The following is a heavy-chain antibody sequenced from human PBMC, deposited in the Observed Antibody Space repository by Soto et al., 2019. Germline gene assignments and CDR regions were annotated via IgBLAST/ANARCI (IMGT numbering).Heavy chain of an antibody. Sequence: NPSETLSLTCAVSGYSISSGYYWGLIRQPPGKGLEWIGSIYHSGSTYYNPSLKSRVTISVDTSKNQFSLKLSSVTAADTAVYYCARGLGIFGVVTSGVYFDYWGQGTLVTVSS. CDR1: GYSISSGYY. J-gene: IGHJ4*02. CDR3: ARGLGIFGVVTSGVYFDY. D-gene: IGHD3-3*01. CDR2: IYHSGST. V-gene: IGHV4-38-2*01.